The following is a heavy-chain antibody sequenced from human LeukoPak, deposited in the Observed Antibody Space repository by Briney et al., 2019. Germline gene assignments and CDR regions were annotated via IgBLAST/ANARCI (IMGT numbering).Heavy chain of an antibody. Sequence: GASVKVSCKASGYTFASYDINWVRQATGQGLEWMGWMNPNSGNTGYAQKFQGRVTMTRNTSISTAYMELSSLRSEDTAVYYCARLYSGSFVHYYYGMDVWGQGTTVTVSS. CDR3: ARLYSGSFVHYYYGMDV. CDR1: GYTFASYD. V-gene: IGHV1-8*01. D-gene: IGHD1-26*01. CDR2: MNPNSGNT. J-gene: IGHJ6*02.